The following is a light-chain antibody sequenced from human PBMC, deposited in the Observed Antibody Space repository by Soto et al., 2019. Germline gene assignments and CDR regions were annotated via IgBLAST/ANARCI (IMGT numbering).Light chain of an antibody. CDR2: DAS. CDR3: QQYKNYSPWT. CDR1: QSIRTW. Sequence: DIQLTQSPSTLSASVGDSVTITCRASQSIRTWLAWYQQRPGTAPKLLIYDASSLESGVSSRFSGSGSGTEFTLTITNLQPDDFATYYCQQYKNYSPWTFGQGTKVDIK. V-gene: IGKV1-5*01. J-gene: IGKJ1*01.